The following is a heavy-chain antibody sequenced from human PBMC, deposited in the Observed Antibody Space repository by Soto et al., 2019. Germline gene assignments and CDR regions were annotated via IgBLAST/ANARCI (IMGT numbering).Heavy chain of an antibody. CDR2: IDSGATT. Sequence: PGGSLRLSCADSGLSFSSYGMHWVRQTPGMGLEWVSHIDSGATTYYADSVRGRFTVSRDNSKNTLFLEMNTLTADDTAVYYCAKGSGTSSYSSFDHWGQGTLVTVSS. J-gene: IGHJ4*02. CDR3: AKGSGTSSYSSFDH. V-gene: IGHV3-23*01. D-gene: IGHD2-15*01. CDR1: GLSFSSYG.